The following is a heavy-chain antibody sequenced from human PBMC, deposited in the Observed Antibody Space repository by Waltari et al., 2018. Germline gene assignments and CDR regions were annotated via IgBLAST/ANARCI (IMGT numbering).Heavy chain of an antibody. CDR2: MSTTSTYT. Sequence: EEQLVESGGGLVKPGGSLRLSCAGSGFTFSNYNMNWVRQAPGKGLEWVSSMSTTSTYTHYADSVKGRFTISRDNAKNSLFLQMNSLTTEDTAVYYCATGGWGFYFDYWGQGTLLTVSS. CDR3: ATGGWGFYFDY. J-gene: IGHJ4*02. CDR1: GFTFSNYN. D-gene: IGHD7-27*01. V-gene: IGHV3-21*01.